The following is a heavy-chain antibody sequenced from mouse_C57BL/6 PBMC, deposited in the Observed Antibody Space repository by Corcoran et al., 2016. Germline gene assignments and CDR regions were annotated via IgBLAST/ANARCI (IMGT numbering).Heavy chain of an antibody. V-gene: IGHV9-3*01. CDR3: ARTYYSNYDWFAY. CDR2: INTYSGVP. Sequence: QIQLVQSGPELKKPGETVKISCKASGYTFTTYGMSWVKQAPGKCLKWMGWINTYSGVPTYADDFKGRFAFSLETSASTAYLQINNLKNEDTATYFCARTYYSNYDWFAYWGQGTLVTVSA. CDR1: GYTFTTYG. D-gene: IGHD2-5*01. J-gene: IGHJ3*01.